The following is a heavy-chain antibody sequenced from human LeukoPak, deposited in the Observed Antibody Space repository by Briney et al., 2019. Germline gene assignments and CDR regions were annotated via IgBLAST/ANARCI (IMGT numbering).Heavy chain of an antibody. CDR1: GGSISSSNW. CDR3: AKVYDSSGHGFDY. V-gene: IGHV4-4*02. D-gene: IGHD3-22*01. Sequence: PSGTLSLTCAVSGGSISSSNWWSWVRQPPGKGLEWIGEIYHSGSTNYNPSLKSRVTISVDKSKNQFSLKLSSVTAADTALYYCAKVYDSSGHGFDYWGQGTLVTVSS. J-gene: IGHJ4*02. CDR2: IYHSGST.